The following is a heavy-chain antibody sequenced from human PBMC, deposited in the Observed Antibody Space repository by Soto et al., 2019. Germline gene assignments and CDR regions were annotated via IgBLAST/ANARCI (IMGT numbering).Heavy chain of an antibody. Sequence: GASVKVSGKASGYTFTGYYVHWVRQAPGQGLEWMGWINPNSGDTYLAQRFQGRVTMNRDTSIGTAYMELRGLTSDDTAEYYCAKGGAIVAAGTRVYLYNAMDVWGQGTTVTVPS. CDR1: GYTFTGYY. CDR3: AKGGAIVAAGTRVYLYNAMDV. D-gene: IGHD1-26*01. V-gene: IGHV1-2*02. J-gene: IGHJ6*02. CDR2: INPNSGDT.